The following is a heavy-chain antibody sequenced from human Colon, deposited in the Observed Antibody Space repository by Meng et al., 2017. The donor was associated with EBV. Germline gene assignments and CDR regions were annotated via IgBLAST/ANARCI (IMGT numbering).Heavy chain of an antibody. J-gene: IGHJ2*01. CDR1: GGSISSDKYY. CDR3: ASLYGDSSVWYLDL. Sequence: QVHLPESGPGLVKPLQTLSLTCVVSGGSISSDKYYWSWIRQHPEKGLEYIGYIYYSGSTYYNPSLKSRVIISVDTSKNQFSLRLNSVTAADTAVYYCASLYGDSSVWYLDLWGRGTLVTVSS. D-gene: IGHD4-17*01. CDR2: IYYSGST. V-gene: IGHV4-31*11.